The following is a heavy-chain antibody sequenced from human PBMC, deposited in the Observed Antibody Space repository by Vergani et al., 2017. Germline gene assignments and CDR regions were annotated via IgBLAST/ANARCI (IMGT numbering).Heavy chain of an antibody. CDR1: GFLFSDYW. J-gene: IGHJ6*02. CDR2: IKQDGSEE. D-gene: IGHD3-10*02. Sequence: EVQLVESGGGLVQPGGSLRLSCAASGFLFSDYWLNWVRQSPGGGLEWVANIKQDGSEEFYVDSVKGRFTISRDNAKNSLYLQMNSLRAEDTAMYYCARDGLLAGYYGRYYYSMDVWGQGTTVTVS. V-gene: IGHV3-7*01. CDR3: ARDGLLAGYYGRYYYSMDV.